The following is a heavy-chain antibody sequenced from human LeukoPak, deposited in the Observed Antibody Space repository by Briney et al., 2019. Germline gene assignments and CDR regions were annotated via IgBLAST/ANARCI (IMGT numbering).Heavy chain of an antibody. CDR3: ARGTRGDILTGYTLGY. Sequence: GASVKVSCKASGYTFTSYDINWVRQATGQGLEWRGWMNPNSGNTGYAQKFQGRVTMTRNTSISIAYMEVSSLRSEDTAVYYCARGTRGDILTGYTLGYWGQGTLVTVSS. CDR1: GYTFTSYD. V-gene: IGHV1-8*01. D-gene: IGHD3-9*01. J-gene: IGHJ4*02. CDR2: MNPNSGNT.